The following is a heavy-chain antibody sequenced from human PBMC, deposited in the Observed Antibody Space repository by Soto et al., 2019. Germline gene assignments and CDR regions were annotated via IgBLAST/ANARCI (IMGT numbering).Heavy chain of an antibody. CDR1: GFTFSSHA. V-gene: IGHV3-23*01. D-gene: IGHD6-13*01. J-gene: IGHJ3*02. Sequence: PGGSLRLSCAASGFTFSSHAMGWLRQAPGTGLEWVSAISGSGGGTYYADSVKGRFTISRDNSKNTLYLQMNSLRAEDTAVYYCAKDPGPIAEGDAFDIWGQGTMVTVSS. CDR2: ISGSGGGT. CDR3: AKDPGPIAEGDAFDI.